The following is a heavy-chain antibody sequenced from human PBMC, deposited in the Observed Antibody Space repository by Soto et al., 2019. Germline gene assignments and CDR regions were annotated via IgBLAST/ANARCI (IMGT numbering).Heavy chain of an antibody. J-gene: IGHJ4*02. Sequence: GGSLRLSCAASGFTLSNAWMSWVRQAPGKGLEWVARIKSETDGDTTDYTAPVRGRFTISRDDSKNTLYLQMNSLKTEDTAVYYCTTDRRITLAQFDYWGQGTLVTVSS. V-gene: IGHV3-15*01. CDR2: IKSETDGDTT. CDR3: TTDRRITLAQFDY. CDR1: GFTLSNAW. D-gene: IGHD1-20*01.